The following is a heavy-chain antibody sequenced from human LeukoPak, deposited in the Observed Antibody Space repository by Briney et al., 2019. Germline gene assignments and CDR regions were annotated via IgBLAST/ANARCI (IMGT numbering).Heavy chain of an antibody. D-gene: IGHD3-22*01. V-gene: IGHV4-59*11. Sequence: SETLSLTCTVSGVSISSHYWSWIRQPPGRGLEWIGYFYYSGSANYNPSLKSRVTMSVDTSKNQFSLKLSSVTAADTAVYYCARDMWLTSFWGRGALVTVSS. CDR1: GVSISSHY. J-gene: IGHJ4*02. CDR3: ARDMWLTSF. CDR2: FYYSGSA.